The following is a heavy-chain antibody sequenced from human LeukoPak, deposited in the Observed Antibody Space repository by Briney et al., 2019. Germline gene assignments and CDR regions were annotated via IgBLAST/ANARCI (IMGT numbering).Heavy chain of an antibody. V-gene: IGHV4-39*07. CDR2: IYYSGST. CDR1: GGSISSSSYY. D-gene: IGHD6-19*01. CDR3: ARSIGGIAVAGFLNVGDWFDP. Sequence: PSETLSLTCTVSGGSISSSSYYWGWIRQPPGKGLEWIGSIYYSGSTYYNPSLKSRVTISVDTSKNQFSLKLSSVTAADTAVYYCARSIGGIAVAGFLNVGDWFDPWGQGTLVTVSS. J-gene: IGHJ5*02.